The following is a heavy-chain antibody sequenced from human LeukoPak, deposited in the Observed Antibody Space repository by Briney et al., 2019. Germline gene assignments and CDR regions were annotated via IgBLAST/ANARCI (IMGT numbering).Heavy chain of an antibody. CDR1: GGSISSSSYY. CDR2: IYYSGST. V-gene: IGHV4-39*01. Sequence: PSETLSLTCTVSGGSISSSSYYWGWIRQPPGKGLEWIGSIYYSGSTYYSPSLNSRVTISVDTSKNQFSLKLSSVTAADTAVYYCARQYSNSYYYYYYYMDVWGKGTTVTVSS. D-gene: IGHD4-11*01. J-gene: IGHJ6*03. CDR3: ARQYSNSYYYYYYYMDV.